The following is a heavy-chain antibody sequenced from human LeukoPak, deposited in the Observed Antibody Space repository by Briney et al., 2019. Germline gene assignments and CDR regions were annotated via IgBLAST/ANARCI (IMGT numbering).Heavy chain of an antibody. J-gene: IGHJ4*02. CDR3: ARGDSRQLRGDY. CDR2: INPNGGDT. V-gene: IGHV1-2*02. CDR1: GYTFTGYY. Sequence: ASVKVSCKASGYTFTGYYMHWVRQAPGQGLEWMGWINPNGGDTNYAQKFQGRVTITRDTSASTAYMELSSLRSEDTAVYYCARGDSRQLRGDYWGQGTLVTVSS. D-gene: IGHD2-21*01.